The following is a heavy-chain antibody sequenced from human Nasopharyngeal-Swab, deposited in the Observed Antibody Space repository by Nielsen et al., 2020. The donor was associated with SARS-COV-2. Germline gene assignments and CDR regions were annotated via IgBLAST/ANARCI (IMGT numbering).Heavy chain of an antibody. Sequence: ASVKVSCKASDYTFTSYGISWVRQAPGQGLEWMGWISAYNGNTNYAQNLQGRVTMTTDTSTSTAYMELRSLRSDDTTVYYCARVVPRGAFDIWGQGTMVTVSS. D-gene: IGHD2-2*01. J-gene: IGHJ3*02. CDR1: DYTFTSYG. V-gene: IGHV1-18*01. CDR3: ARVVPRGAFDI. CDR2: ISAYNGNT.